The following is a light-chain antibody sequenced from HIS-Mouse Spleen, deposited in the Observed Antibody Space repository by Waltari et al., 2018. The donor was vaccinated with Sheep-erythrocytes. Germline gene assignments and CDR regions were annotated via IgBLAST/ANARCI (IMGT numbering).Light chain of an antibody. V-gene: IGKV1-13*02. J-gene: IGKJ2*01. CDR3: QQFNSYLYT. CDR1: QGISSA. CDR2: DAS. Sequence: AIQLTQSPSSLSASVGDRVTITCRASQGISSALAWYQQKPGKAPTLLIYDASSLESGVPVRFSGSGSGTAFPLTISSLQPEDFATYYCQQFNSYLYTFGQGTKLEIK.